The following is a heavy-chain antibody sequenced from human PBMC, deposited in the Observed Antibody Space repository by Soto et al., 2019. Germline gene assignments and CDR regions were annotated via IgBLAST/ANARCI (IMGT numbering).Heavy chain of an antibody. CDR3: ARLGVGCSGGSCQRNNWFDP. V-gene: IGHV1-18*01. CDR1: GYTFTSYG. J-gene: IGHJ5*02. D-gene: IGHD2-15*01. Sequence: QVQLVQSGAEVKKPGASVKVSCKASGYTFTSYGISWVRQAPGQGLEWMGWISAYNGNTNYAQKLQGRVTMTTDTATSTAYMELRSLRSDDSAVYYCARLGVGCSGGSCQRNNWFDPWGQGTLVTVSS. CDR2: ISAYNGNT.